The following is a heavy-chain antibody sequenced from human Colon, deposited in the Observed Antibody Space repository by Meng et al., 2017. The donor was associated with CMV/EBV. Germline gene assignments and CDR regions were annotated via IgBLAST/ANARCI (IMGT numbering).Heavy chain of an antibody. D-gene: IGHD3-3*01. J-gene: IGHJ3*02. V-gene: IGHV4-59*03. Sequence: SETLSLTCSLSDGPISSYYWSWIRQAPGQGLEWIGFIYYRGTTNYNRSLESRVTMSVDTAKNEFSLKLTSVTAADTAVYYCVGSYDFWSGYYNLFPFEIWGRGTMVTVSS. CDR2: IYYRGTT. CDR3: VGSYDFWSGYYNLFPFEI. CDR1: DGPISSYY.